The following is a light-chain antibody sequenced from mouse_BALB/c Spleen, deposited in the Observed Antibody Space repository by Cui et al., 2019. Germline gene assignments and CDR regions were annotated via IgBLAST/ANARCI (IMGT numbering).Light chain of an antibody. CDR2: DTT. V-gene: IGKV4-55*01. CDR3: QQWSSYPFT. Sequence: QIVLIQSPAIMSASPGEKVTMTCSASASVSYLYWYQQKPGSCPRLLIDDTTNLASGVPVRFSGSGSGTSYSLTSSRMEAEDAATYYCQQWSSYPFTFASGTKLEIK. J-gene: IGKJ4*01. CDR1: ASVSY.